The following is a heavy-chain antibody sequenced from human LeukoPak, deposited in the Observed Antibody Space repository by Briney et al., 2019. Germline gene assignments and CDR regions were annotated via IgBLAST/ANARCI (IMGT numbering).Heavy chain of an antibody. D-gene: IGHD2-21*01. J-gene: IGHJ4*02. V-gene: IGHV3-49*04. Sequence: GGSLRLSCTASGFTFGDYAMSWVRQAPGKGLEWVGFIRSKAYGGTTEYAASVKGRFTISRDDSKSIAYLQMNSLKTEDTAVYYCTRIFSLVRRYSDYWGQRTLVTVSS. CDR2: IRSKAYGGTT. CDR1: GFTFGDYA. CDR3: TRIFSLVRRYSDY.